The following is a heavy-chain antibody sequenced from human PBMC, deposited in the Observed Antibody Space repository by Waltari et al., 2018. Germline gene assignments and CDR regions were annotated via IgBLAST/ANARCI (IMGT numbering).Heavy chain of an antibody. D-gene: IGHD3-22*01. V-gene: IGHV1-69*10. CDR1: GGTFSSYA. Sequence: QVQLVQSGAEVKKPGSSVKVSCKASGGTFSSYAISWVRQAPGQGLEWMGGIIPILGIANYAQKFQGRVTITADKSTSTAYMELSSLRSEDTAVYYCARADSSGYYPKNYYYYYMDVWGKGTTVTVSS. J-gene: IGHJ6*03. CDR3: ARADSSGYYPKNYYYYYMDV. CDR2: IIPILGIA.